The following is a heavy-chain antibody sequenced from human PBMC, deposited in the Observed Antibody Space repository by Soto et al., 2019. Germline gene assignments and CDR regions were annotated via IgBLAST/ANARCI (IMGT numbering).Heavy chain of an antibody. D-gene: IGHD3-3*01. Sequence: QVQLVQSGAEVRKPGSSVKVSCKAPGGTFSTYIISWVRQAPGQGLEWMGRIIPIPDITNYAQKFPGSVTVTADRSTSTAYMELTSLKSEDTAVYYCARDRITTRGDAFDLWGQGTMVTVSS. J-gene: IGHJ3*01. CDR1: GGTFSTYI. V-gene: IGHV1-69*08. CDR3: ARDRITTRGDAFDL. CDR2: IIPIPDIT.